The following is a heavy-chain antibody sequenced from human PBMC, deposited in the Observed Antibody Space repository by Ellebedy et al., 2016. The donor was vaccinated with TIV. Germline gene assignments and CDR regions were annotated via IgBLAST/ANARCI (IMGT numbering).Heavy chain of an antibody. CDR1: GDTLTNHY. J-gene: IGHJ3*02. D-gene: IGHD3-3*01. CDR3: ARESNVIMSGLHRGALDI. V-gene: IGHV1-46*01. CDR2: IHPGGVYT. Sequence: ASVKVSCKASGDTLTNHYVHWVRQAPGQGPEWMGVIHPGGVYTDFAQKLQGRLTLTRDTSKSTVYMELTSLQSEDTAVYYCARESNVIMSGLHRGALDIWGEGTKVSVSS.